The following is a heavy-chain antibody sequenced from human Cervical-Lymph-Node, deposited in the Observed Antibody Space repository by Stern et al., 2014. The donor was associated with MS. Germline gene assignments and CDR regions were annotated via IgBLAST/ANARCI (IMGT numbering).Heavy chain of an antibody. CDR2: ISTSGNT. D-gene: IGHD5-24*01. CDR1: GGSISRGTYF. Sequence: VQLVESGPGLVKHSQTLSLTCTVSGGSISRGTYFWTWIRQPAGKGLEWIGRISTSGNTDYNPSLKSRVTISVDPSKNQFSLKLSSVTAADTAVYYCARGRDGYTILSYWGQGTLVTVSS. J-gene: IGHJ4*02. V-gene: IGHV4-61*02. CDR3: ARGRDGYTILSY.